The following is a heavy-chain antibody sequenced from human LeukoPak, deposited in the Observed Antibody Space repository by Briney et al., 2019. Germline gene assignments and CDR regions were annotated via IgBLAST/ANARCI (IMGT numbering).Heavy chain of an antibody. CDR3: ARRGGSSSRRSPIDY. CDR2: IKQDGSQR. V-gene: IGHV3-7*01. Sequence: PGGSLRLFCTASGFTFSDYWMTWVRQAPGKGPEWVANIKQDGSQRYYVDSVRGRFTISRDNAKNSLFLQMNGLRAEDAAVYYCARRGGSSSRRSPIDYWGPGTLVTVSS. CDR1: GFTFSDYW. J-gene: IGHJ4*02. D-gene: IGHD6-6*01.